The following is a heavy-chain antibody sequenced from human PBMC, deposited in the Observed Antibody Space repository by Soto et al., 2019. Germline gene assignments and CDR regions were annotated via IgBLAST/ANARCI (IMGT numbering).Heavy chain of an antibody. CDR1: GFTFNNYW. CDR2: IKQDGNEK. CDR3: TRITSLAGVY. J-gene: IGHJ4*01. D-gene: IGHD3-10*01. Sequence: EVQLVESGGALVQPGGSLRLSCAVSGFTFNNYWMSWVRQAPGKGLEWVANIKQDGNEKYYVDSVKGRFTISRDNAKNSLYLQMNSLRSEDTAVYYCTRITSLAGVYGGHGTLVPVCS. V-gene: IGHV3-7*05.